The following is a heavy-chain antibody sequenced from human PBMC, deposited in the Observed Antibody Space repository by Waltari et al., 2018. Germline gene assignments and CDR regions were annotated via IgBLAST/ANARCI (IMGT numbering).Heavy chain of an antibody. CDR1: GYTFTSYG. J-gene: IGHJ4*02. Sequence: QIRLVQSGDEIKEPGASVKVSCKASGYTFTSYGFSWLRRAPGQGLEWMGWVSPYDGNTNYAQKVQGRVGMTTDTSTTTAYMELRSLTSDDTAMYYCARGDDILTDYYKGLDYWGQGTLVTVSS. CDR3: ARGDDILTDYYKGLDY. V-gene: IGHV1-18*01. D-gene: IGHD3-9*01. CDR2: VSPYDGNT.